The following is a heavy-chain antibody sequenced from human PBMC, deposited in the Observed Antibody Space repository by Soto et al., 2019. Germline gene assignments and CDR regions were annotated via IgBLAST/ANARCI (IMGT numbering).Heavy chain of an antibody. CDR2: ISWRGDNM. D-gene: IGHD4-4*01. CDR1: GFTFDDYA. V-gene: IGHV3-9*01. CDR3: VKVSYSSLTTLGSAFDV. J-gene: IGHJ3*01. Sequence: QLVESGGGLVQPGRSLRLSCAASGFTFDDYAMHWDRQAPGKGLDWVSGISWRGDNMAYADSVKGRFITSRDNVKNSLYLQMNSLRVEDTALYHCVKVSYSSLTTLGSAFDVWGQGTMVTVS.